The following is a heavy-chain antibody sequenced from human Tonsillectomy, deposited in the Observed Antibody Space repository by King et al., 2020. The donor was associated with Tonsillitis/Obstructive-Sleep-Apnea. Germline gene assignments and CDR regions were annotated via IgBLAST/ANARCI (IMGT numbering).Heavy chain of an antibody. CDR3: ATTLRRWVVVAVPQWWGAGFDY. CDR1: GYTLTVLS. Sequence: QLVQSGAEVKKPGASVKVSCKVSGYTLTVLSIHWVRQAPGKGLTWMGGFDPEHGEIIYAQKFQGRVTMTEDTSTDTAYMELSSLRSEDTAVYSCATTLRRWVVVAVPQWWGAGFDYWGQGTLVTVSS. D-gene: IGHD2-21*01. CDR2: FDPEHGEI. J-gene: IGHJ4*02. V-gene: IGHV1-24*01.